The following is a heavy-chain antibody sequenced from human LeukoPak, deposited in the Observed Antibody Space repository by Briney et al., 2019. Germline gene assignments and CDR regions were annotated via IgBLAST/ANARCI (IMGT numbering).Heavy chain of an antibody. Sequence: SVKVSCKASGGTFSSYAISWVRQAPGQGLEWMGGIIPIFGTANYAQKFQGRVTITTDESTSTAYMELSSLRSEDTAVYYCARGYSSSSGLYYYYYYMDVWGKGTTVTVSS. V-gene: IGHV1-69*05. CDR3: ARGYSSSSGLYYYYYYMDV. CDR2: IIPIFGTA. D-gene: IGHD6-6*01. CDR1: GGTFSSYA. J-gene: IGHJ6*03.